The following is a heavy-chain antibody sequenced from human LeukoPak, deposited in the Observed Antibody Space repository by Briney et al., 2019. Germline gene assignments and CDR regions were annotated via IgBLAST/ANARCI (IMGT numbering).Heavy chain of an antibody. D-gene: IGHD4-17*01. Sequence: ASVKVSCKASGYTFTNYHISWVRQAPGQGPEWMGGIIPIIGTANYAQKFQGRVTIIADKSTSTAYMELSSLRSEDTAVYYCARDYLEYGDYGHGTWGQGTLVTVSS. J-gene: IGHJ5*02. CDR3: ARDYLEYGDYGHGT. CDR1: GYTFTNYH. CDR2: IIPIIGTA. V-gene: IGHV1-69*06.